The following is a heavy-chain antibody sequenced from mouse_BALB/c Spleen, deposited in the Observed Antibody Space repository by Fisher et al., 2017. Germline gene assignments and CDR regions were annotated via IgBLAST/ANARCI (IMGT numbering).Heavy chain of an antibody. V-gene: IGHV1-4*01. Sequence: KFKGKATLTADKSSSTAYMQLSSLTSEDSAVYYCARSWTETGAMDYWGQGTSVTVS. D-gene: IGHD3-3*01. CDR3: ARSWTETGAMDY. J-gene: IGHJ4*01.